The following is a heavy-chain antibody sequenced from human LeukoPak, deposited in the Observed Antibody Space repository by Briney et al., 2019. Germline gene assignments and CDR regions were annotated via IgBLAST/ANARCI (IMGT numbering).Heavy chain of an antibody. V-gene: IGHV1-69*04. CDR3: ASGGDYYDSSGYFDY. CDR1: GGTFSIYA. Sequence: SVRVSCTASGGTFSIYAISWVRQAPGQGLEWMGRIIPILGIANYAQKFQGRVTITADKSTSTAYMELSSLRSEDTAVYYCASGGDYYDSSGYFDYWGQGTLVTVSS. J-gene: IGHJ4*02. CDR2: IIPILGIA. D-gene: IGHD3-22*01.